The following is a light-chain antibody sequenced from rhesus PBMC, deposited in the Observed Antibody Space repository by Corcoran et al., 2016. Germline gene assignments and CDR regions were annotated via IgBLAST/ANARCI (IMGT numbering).Light chain of an antibody. CDR3: CSLTTSSTYI. Sequence: QAAPTQPPSVSGSPGQSVTISCTGTSSDVGGYNYVSWYQQHPGKAPKLMIYGVSRRPSGVSDRFSGSKSGNTASLTISGPQAEDEADYYCCSLTTSSTYIFGTGTRLTVL. CDR1: SSDVGGYNY. J-gene: IGLJ1*01. CDR2: GVS. V-gene: IGLV2S7*01.